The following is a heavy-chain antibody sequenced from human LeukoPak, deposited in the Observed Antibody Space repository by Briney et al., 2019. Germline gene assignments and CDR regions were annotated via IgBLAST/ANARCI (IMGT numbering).Heavy chain of an antibody. V-gene: IGHV4-34*01. CDR1: GGSFSGYY. D-gene: IGHD6-19*01. J-gene: IGHJ4*02. CDR2: SDHSGST. CDR3: VRGRVRGIAVAGLGY. Sequence: PSETLSLTCAVYGGSFSGYYWSWIRQPPGKGLEWIGESDHSGSTNYNPSLSSRVTISVDTSKNQFSLKLSSATAADTAVYYCVRGRVRGIAVAGLGYWGQGTLVTVSS.